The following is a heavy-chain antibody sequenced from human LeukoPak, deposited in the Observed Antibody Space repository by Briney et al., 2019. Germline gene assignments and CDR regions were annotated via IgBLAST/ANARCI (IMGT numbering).Heavy chain of an antibody. D-gene: IGHD4-11*01. V-gene: IGHV3-30*18. CDR2: ISYDGSNK. J-gene: IGHJ6*02. CDR1: GFTFSNAW. CDR3: AKDPRYSKPAVKRYYGMDV. Sequence: GGSLRLSCAASGFTFSNAWMSWVRQAPGKGLEWVAVISYDGSNKYYADSVKGRFTISRDNSKNTLYLQMNSLRAEDTAVYYCAKDPRYSKPAVKRYYGMDVWGQGTTVTVSS.